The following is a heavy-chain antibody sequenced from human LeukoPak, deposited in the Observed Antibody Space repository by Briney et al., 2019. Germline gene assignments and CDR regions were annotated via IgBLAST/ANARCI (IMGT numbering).Heavy chain of an antibody. CDR3: TREVYYYDSSGPFDY. D-gene: IGHD3-22*01. CDR1: GFTFGDYA. J-gene: IGHJ4*02. Sequence: PGRSLRLSCTASGFTFGDYAMSWVRQAPGKGLEWVGFIRSKAYGGTTEYAASVKGRFTISGDDSKSIAYLQMNSLKTEDTAVYYCTREVYYYDSSGPFDYWGQGTLVTVSS. CDR2: IRSKAYGGTT. V-gene: IGHV3-49*04.